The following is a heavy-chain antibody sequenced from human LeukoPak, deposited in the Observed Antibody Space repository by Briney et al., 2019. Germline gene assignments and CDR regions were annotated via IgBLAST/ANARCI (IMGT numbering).Heavy chain of an antibody. Sequence: SETLSLTCAVYGGSFSVYYWSWIRQPPGKGLEWIGEINHSGSTNYNPSLKSRVTISVDTSKNQFSLKLSSVTAADTAVYYCARLSIVGATTGNPIDYWGQGTLVTVSS. D-gene: IGHD1-26*01. CDR1: GGSFSVYY. CDR3: ARLSIVGATTGNPIDY. V-gene: IGHV4-34*01. CDR2: INHSGST. J-gene: IGHJ4*02.